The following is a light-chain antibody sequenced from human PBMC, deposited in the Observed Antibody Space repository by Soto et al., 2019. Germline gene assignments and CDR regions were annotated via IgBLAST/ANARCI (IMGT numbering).Light chain of an antibody. CDR3: QQYGSSIT. CDR1: QSVNNY. CDR2: GAS. J-gene: IGKJ5*01. V-gene: IGKV3-20*01. Sequence: DIVMTQSPATLSVSPGERATLSRRAGQSVNNYLAWYQQRPGQAPRLLIYGASSRATGIPDRFSGSGSGTDFTLTISRLEPEDFAVYYCQQYGSSITFGQGTRLEIK.